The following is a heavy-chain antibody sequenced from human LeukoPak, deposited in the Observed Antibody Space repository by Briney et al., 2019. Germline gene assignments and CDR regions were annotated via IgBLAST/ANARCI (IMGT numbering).Heavy chain of an antibody. J-gene: IGHJ6*03. V-gene: IGHV1-2*02. CDR2: INPNSGGT. D-gene: IGHD2-15*01. CDR1: GYTFTGYY. CDR3: ARDRVVVAATNYYYYYMDV. Sequence: ASVKVSCKASGYTFTGYYMHWVRQAPGQGLEWMGWINPNSGGTNYAQKFQGRVTMTSDTSISTAYMELSRLISDDTAVYYCARDRVVVAATNYYYYYMDVWAKGPRSPSP.